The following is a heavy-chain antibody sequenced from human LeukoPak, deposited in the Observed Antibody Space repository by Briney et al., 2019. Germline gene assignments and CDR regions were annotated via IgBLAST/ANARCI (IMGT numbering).Heavy chain of an antibody. CDR2: VKQDVGEK. CDR3: ARVFTIFGVVTAFDV. CDR1: GFTFSSHW. J-gene: IGHJ3*01. D-gene: IGHD3-3*01. Sequence: GGSLRLSCAASGFTFSSHWMSWVRQAPGKGLEWVASVKQDVGEKYYVDSVKGRFTISRDNAKNSLSLHMNSLRAEDTAVYYCARVFTIFGVVTAFDVWGQGTMVTVSS. V-gene: IGHV3-7*01.